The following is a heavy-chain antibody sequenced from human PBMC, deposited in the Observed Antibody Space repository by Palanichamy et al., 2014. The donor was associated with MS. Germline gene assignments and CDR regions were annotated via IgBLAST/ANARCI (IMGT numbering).Heavy chain of an antibody. CDR2: INLDGSEK. CDR1: GFTFSDYW. J-gene: IGHJ4*02. Sequence: EVQLVDSGGGLVQPGGSLRLSCAASGFTFSDYWMGWVRQAPGEGLEWVASINLDGSEKYYVDSVKGRFTFSRDNAKNSLYLQMNSLRADDTAVYFCASFGNYRALTFWGQGTLVTVSS. V-gene: IGHV3-7*03. CDR3: ASFGNYRALTF. D-gene: IGHD1-7*01.